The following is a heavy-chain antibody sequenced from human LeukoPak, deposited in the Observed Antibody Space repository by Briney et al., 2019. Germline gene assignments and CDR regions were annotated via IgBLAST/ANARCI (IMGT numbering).Heavy chain of an antibody. V-gene: IGHV4-4*07. Sequence: SETLSLTCTVSGGSISSYYWSWIRQPAEKGLEWIGRIYTSGSTNYNPSLKSRVTMSVDTSKNQFFLKLSSVTAADTAVYYCARDSGGQYCSSTSCSRTYWFDPWGQGTLVTVSS. CDR1: GGSISSYY. J-gene: IGHJ5*02. D-gene: IGHD2-2*01. CDR2: IYTSGST. CDR3: ARDSGGQYCSSTSCSRTYWFDP.